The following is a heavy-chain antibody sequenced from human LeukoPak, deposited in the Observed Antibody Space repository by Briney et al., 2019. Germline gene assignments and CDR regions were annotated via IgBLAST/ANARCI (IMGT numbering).Heavy chain of an antibody. CDR2: IRYDGSDT. CDR1: GFTFNTYG. J-gene: IGHJ4*02. D-gene: IGHD4-17*01. CDR3: ARAYGDYDPDY. Sequence: PGGSLRLSCAASGFTFNTYGMHWVRQAPGKGLEWVAFIRYDGSDTYYADSLKGRFTISRDNAKNSLYLQMNSLRAEDTAVYYCARAYGDYDPDYWGQGTLVTVSS. V-gene: IGHV3-30*02.